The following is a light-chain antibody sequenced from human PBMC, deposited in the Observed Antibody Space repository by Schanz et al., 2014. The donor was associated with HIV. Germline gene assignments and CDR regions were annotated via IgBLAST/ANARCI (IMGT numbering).Light chain of an antibody. CDR3: QQYGSPPWT. J-gene: IGKJ1*01. Sequence: EVILTQSPATLSLSPGERATLSCRASQSVGTFLGWYRQIPGQSPSLLIYDASKRATGVPARFSGSGSGTDFTLTISRVEPEDYAVYYCQQYGSPPWTFGQGTKVEV. V-gene: IGKV3-11*01. CDR1: QSVGTF. CDR2: DAS.